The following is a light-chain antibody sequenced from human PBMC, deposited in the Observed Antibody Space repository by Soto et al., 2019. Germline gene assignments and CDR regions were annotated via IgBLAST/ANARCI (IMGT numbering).Light chain of an antibody. CDR3: QQYGRSPTWT. Sequence: EIVLTQSPGTLSLSRGERATLSCRASQNLISDYLAWYQQKPGQPPRLLIYGASRRATGIPDRFSGSGSGTDFTLNISTLEPEDSAVYYCQQYGRSPTWTFGQGTKVEIK. CDR2: GAS. J-gene: IGKJ1*01. CDR1: QNLISDY. V-gene: IGKV3-20*01.